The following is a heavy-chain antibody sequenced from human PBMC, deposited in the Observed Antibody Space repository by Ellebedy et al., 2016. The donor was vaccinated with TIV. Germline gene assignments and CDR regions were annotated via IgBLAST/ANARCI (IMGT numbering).Heavy chain of an antibody. J-gene: IGHJ4*02. D-gene: IGHD6-13*01. Sequence: GESLKISCEVSGFIFSRYWMSWVRQAPGKGLEWVAKIKQDGSQKYYVDSVTGRFTISRDNAKDSLYLQMNSLRAEDTAVYYCARDLRAAAGADYWGQGTLVTVSS. CDR1: GFIFSRYW. V-gene: IGHV3-7*01. CDR2: IKQDGSQK. CDR3: ARDLRAAAGADY.